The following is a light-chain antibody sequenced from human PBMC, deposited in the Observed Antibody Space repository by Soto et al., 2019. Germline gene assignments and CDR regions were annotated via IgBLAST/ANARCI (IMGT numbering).Light chain of an antibody. CDR3: NSYTSSRTLV. CDR2: EVS. CDR1: SSDVGGYNF. Sequence: QSVLTQPASVSGSPGQSITISCTGTSSDVGGYNFVSWYQQHPGKAPKLMIYEVSNRPSGVSNRFSGSKSGNTASLTISGLQAEDEAEYYCNSYTSSRTLVFGGRTKLTVL. J-gene: IGLJ3*02. V-gene: IGLV2-14*01.